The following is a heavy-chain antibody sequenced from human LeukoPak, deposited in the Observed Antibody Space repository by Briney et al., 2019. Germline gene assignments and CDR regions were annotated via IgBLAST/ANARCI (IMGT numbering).Heavy chain of an antibody. CDR2: IYYSGST. J-gene: IGHJ5*02. Sequence: SETLSLTCTVSGGSISSNYWSWIRQPPGKGLEWIGYIYYSGSTNYNPSLKSRVTISVDTSKNQFSLKLSSVTAADTAVYYCARHVYGSGQYNWFDPWGQGTLVTVSS. CDR3: ARHVYGSGQYNWFDP. V-gene: IGHV4-59*08. CDR1: GGSISSNY. D-gene: IGHD3-10*01.